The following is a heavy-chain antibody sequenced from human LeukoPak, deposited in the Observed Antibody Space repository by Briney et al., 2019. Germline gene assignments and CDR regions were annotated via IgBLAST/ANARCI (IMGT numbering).Heavy chain of an antibody. CDR1: GYSFTTYW. CDR2: IYPGDSAT. CDR3: ATKTTAGPFDY. D-gene: IGHD4-11*01. Sequence: GESLKISCWGSGYSFTTYWIGWVRQMPGKGLEWMGIIYPGDSATRYSPSFQGQVTFSADKSISTAYLQWSSLKASDTAMYYCATKTTAGPFDYWGQGTLVTVSS. J-gene: IGHJ4*02. V-gene: IGHV5-51*01.